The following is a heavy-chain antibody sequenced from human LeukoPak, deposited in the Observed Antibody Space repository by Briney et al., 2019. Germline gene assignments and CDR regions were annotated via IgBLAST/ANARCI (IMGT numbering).Heavy chain of an antibody. CDR1: GYSISSGYY. CDR3: ARGYSYGGYYFDY. D-gene: IGHD5-18*01. CDR2: IYHSGST. Sequence: PSETLSLTCTVSGYSISSGYYWGWIRQPPGKGLEWIGNIYHSGSTYYNPSLKSRVTISVDTSKNQFSLKLSSVTAADTAVYYCARGYSYGGYYFDYWGQGTLVTVSS. J-gene: IGHJ4*02. V-gene: IGHV4-38-2*02.